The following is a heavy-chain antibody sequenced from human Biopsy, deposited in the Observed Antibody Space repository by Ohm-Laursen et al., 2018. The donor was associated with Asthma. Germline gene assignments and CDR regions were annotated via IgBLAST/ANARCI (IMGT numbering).Heavy chain of an antibody. CDR2: IYHLGNA. V-gene: IGHV4-4*01. D-gene: IGHD3-22*01. Sequence: PGTLSLTCDVSGGSISVSNWWSWVRQPPGRGLEWIGQIYHLGNANYNPSLKSRVTMSVDKSKNQFSLKLTSATAADTAVYFCARRWRSYDSSNYYLDQWGQGTLVTVSS. CDR3: ARRWRSYDSSNYYLDQ. CDR1: GGSISVSNW. J-gene: IGHJ4*02.